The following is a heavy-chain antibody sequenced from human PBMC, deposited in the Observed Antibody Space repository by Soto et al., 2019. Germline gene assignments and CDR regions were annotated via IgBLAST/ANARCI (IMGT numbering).Heavy chain of an antibody. V-gene: IGHV1-69*08. CDR2: VIPILGAS. D-gene: IGHD3-10*01. Sequence: SVKVSCKASADTFTGYTVTWVRRAPGQGLEWVGRVIPILGASNFAQKFQGRVTISADKSTDTAYMVLTGLTSEDTAVYYCARSRGSYYSNFDSWGQGTLVTVSS. J-gene: IGHJ4*02. CDR3: ARSRGSYYSNFDS. CDR1: ADTFTGYT.